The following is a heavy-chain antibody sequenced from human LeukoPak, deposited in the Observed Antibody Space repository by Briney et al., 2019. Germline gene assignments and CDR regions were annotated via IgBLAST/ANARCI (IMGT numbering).Heavy chain of an antibody. Sequence: PGGPLRLSCAASGFTFSSYWMSWVRQAPGKGLEWVANIKQDGSEKYYVDSVKGRFTISRDNAKNSLYLQMNSLRAEDTAVYYCARDTTVTTYYYYGMDVWGQGTTVTVSS. CDR3: ARDTTVTTYYYYGMDV. CDR1: GFTFSSYW. V-gene: IGHV3-7*01. CDR2: IKQDGSEK. D-gene: IGHD4-17*01. J-gene: IGHJ6*02.